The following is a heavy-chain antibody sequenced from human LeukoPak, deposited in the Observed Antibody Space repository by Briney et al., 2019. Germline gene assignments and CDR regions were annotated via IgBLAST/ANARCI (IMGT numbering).Heavy chain of an antibody. CDR1: GFTFSDYY. CDR2: ISSSGSTI. D-gene: IGHD5-24*01. J-gene: IGHJ3*02. Sequence: GGSLRLSCAASGFTFSDYYMSWIRQAPGKGLEWVSYISSSGSTIYYADSVKGRFTISRDNAKNSLYLQMNRLRAEDTAVYYCASSAPKRWLQYSGAFDIWGQGTMVTVSS. V-gene: IGHV3-11*01. CDR3: ASSAPKRWLQYSGAFDI.